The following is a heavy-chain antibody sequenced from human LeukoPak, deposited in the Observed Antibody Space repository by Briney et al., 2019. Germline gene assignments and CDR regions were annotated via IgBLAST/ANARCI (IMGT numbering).Heavy chain of an antibody. CDR2: IKSDGSSR. CDR3: ASSVVAAIDY. D-gene: IGHD2-15*01. J-gene: IGHJ4*02. Sequence: GGSLRLSCAASGFTFSDYWMHWVRQAPGKGLVWVSRIKSDGSSRNYADSVKGRVTISRGNAKNTLYLQMNSLRPEDTAVYFCASSVVAAIDYWGQGTLVTVSS. CDR1: GFTFSDYW. V-gene: IGHV3-74*01.